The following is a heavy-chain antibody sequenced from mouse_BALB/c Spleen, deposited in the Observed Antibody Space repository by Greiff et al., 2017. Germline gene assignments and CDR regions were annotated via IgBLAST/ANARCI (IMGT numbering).Heavy chain of an antibody. D-gene: IGHD2-3*01. CDR3: ARHLYDHYAMDY. Sequence: EVMLVESGGGLVKPGGSLKLSCAASGFAFSSYDMSWVRQTPEKRLEWVAYISSGGGSTYYPDTVKGRFTISRDNAKNTLYLQMSSLKSEDTAMYYCARHLYDHYAMDYWGQGTSVTVSS. J-gene: IGHJ4*01. CDR2: ISSGGGST. CDR1: GFAFSSYD. V-gene: IGHV5-12-1*01.